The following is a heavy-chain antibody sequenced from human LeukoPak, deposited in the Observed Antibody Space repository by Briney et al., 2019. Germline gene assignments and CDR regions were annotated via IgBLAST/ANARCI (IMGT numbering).Heavy chain of an antibody. V-gene: IGHV4-30-2*01. Sequence: SQTLSLTCAVSGGSISSGGYSCSWIRQPPGKGLEWVGYIYHSGSTYYNPSLKSRVTISVDRSKNQFSLKLSSVTAADTAVYYCARGGIVVVPAAAIRFLEWLPGGWFEPWGQGTLVTVSS. D-gene: IGHD2-2*01. CDR2: IYHSGST. CDR3: ARGGIVVVPAAAIRFLEWLPGGWFEP. J-gene: IGHJ5*02. CDR1: GGSISSGGYS.